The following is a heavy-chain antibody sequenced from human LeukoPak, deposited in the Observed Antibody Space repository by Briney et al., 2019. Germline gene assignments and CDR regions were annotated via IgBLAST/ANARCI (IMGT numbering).Heavy chain of an antibody. V-gene: IGHV4-59*01. CDR2: IYYSGST. CDR1: GGSISSYY. Sequence: SETLSLTCTVSGGSISSYYWSWIRQPPGKGLEWIGYIYYSGSTNYNPSLKSRVTISVDTSKNQFSLKLRSVTAADTAVYYCARVTGYMIEDYFDYWGQGSLVTVSS. J-gene: IGHJ4*02. CDR3: ARVTGYMIEDYFDY. D-gene: IGHD3-9*01.